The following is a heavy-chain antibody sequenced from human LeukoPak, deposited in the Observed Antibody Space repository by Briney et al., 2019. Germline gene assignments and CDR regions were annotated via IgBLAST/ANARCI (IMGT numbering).Heavy chain of an antibody. CDR2: IYYSGST. V-gene: IGHV4-31*03. Sequence: SETLSLTCTVSGGSISSGGYYWSWIRQHPGKGLEWIGYIYYSGSTYYNPSLKSRVTISVDTSKNQFSLKLSSVTAADTAVYYCARSAARSPGLRYYYYMDVWGKGTTVTVSS. D-gene: IGHD1-14*01. CDR1: GGSISSGGYY. J-gene: IGHJ6*03. CDR3: ARSAARSPGLRYYYYMDV.